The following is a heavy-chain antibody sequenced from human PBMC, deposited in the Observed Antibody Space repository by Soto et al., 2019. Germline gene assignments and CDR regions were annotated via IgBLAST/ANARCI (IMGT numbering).Heavy chain of an antibody. D-gene: IGHD4-17*01. V-gene: IGHV4-59*01. CDR3: ARGNDHGDNWFDP. J-gene: IGHJ5*02. Sequence: SETLSLTCTVSGGSISNYRWRWIRQPPGKGLEWIGYIYYSGSTNYNPSLKSRVTISVDTSTHQFSLKLSSLTAPAPTVYASARGNDHGDNWFDPWAQATLVNVSS. CDR2: IYYSGST. CDR1: GGSISNYR.